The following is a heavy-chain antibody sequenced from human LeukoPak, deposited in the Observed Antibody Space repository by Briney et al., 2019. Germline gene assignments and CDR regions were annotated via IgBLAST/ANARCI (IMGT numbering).Heavy chain of an antibody. CDR2: VYPSGST. CDR1: GGSISSGTYY. V-gene: IGHV4-61*02. Sequence: SQTLSHTCTVSGGSISSGTYYWSWIRQPAGKGLEWIGRVYPSGSTNYNPSLKGRVTISVDTSKNQFSLKLSSVTAADTAVYYCARDGTYGFYYYMDVWGKGTTVTVSS. J-gene: IGHJ6*03. D-gene: IGHD3-10*01. CDR3: ARDGTYGFYYYMDV.